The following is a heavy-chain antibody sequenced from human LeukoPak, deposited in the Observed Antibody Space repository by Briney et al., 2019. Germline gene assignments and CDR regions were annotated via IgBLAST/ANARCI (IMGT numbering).Heavy chain of an antibody. D-gene: IGHD3-22*01. CDR2: IYYSGST. Sequence: SQTLSLTCTVSGGSISSGGYYWSWIRQHPGKGLEWIGYIYYSGSTYYNPSLKSRVTISVDTSKKQFSLKLSSVTAADTAVYYCARVDVVVTQYFDYWGQGTLVTVPS. CDR1: GGSISSGGYY. J-gene: IGHJ4*02. V-gene: IGHV4-31*03. CDR3: ARVDVVVTQYFDY.